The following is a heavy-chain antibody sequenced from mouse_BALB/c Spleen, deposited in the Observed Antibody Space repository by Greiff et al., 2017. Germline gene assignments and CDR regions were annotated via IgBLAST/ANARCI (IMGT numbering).Heavy chain of an antibody. Sequence: QVQLQQSGAELVRPGVSVKISCKGSGYTFTDYAMHWVKQSHAKSLEWIGVISTYYGDASYNQKFKGKATMTVDKSSSTAYMELARLTSEDSAIYYCARNYRYDWFAYWGQGTLVTVYA. J-gene: IGHJ3*01. D-gene: IGHD2-14*01. V-gene: IGHV1S137*01. CDR3: ARNYRYDWFAY. CDR1: GYTFTDYA. CDR2: ISTYYGDA.